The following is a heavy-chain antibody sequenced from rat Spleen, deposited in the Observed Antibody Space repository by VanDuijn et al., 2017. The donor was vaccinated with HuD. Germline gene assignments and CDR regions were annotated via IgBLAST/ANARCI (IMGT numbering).Heavy chain of an antibody. CDR2: ISPSGGST. D-gene: IGHD5-1*01. CDR1: GFTFSDYD. V-gene: IGHV5-25*01. J-gene: IGHJ3*01. CDR3: ARGTGSRNWFAY. Sequence: EVQVLESGGGLVQPGRSLKLSCAASGFTFSDYDMAWVRQAPTKGLEWVASISPSGGSTYYRDSVKGRFTVSRNNAKSTLYLQMDSLRSEDTATYYCARGTGSRNWFAYWGQGTLVTVSS.